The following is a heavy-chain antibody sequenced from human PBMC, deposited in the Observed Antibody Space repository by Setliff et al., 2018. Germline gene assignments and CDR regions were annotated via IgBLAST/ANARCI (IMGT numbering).Heavy chain of an antibody. Sequence: LSLTCAASGFTFGSFTDSAMSWVRQAPGKGLEWVSVISASGGSTYYADSVKGRFTISRDNSKNTLYLQMNSLRAEDTALYYCAKVPIRGSVDYWGQGTLVTVSS. CDR1: GFTFGSFTDSA. J-gene: IGHJ4*02. CDR2: ISASGGST. D-gene: IGHD1-20*01. V-gene: IGHV3-23*01. CDR3: AKVPIRGSVDY.